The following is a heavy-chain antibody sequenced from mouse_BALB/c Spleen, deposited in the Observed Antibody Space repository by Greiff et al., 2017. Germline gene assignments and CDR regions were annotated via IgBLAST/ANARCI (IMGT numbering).Heavy chain of an antibody. Sequence: EVKLLESGPDLVKPSQSLSLTCTVTGYSITSGYSWHWIRQFPGNKLEWMGYIHYSGSTNYNPSLKSRISITRDTSKNQFFLQLNSVTTEDTATYYCARSGLYGSSLYYFDYWGQGTTLTVSS. J-gene: IGHJ2*01. CDR3: ARSGLYGSSLYYFDY. D-gene: IGHD1-1*01. CDR2: IHYSGST. V-gene: IGHV3-1*02. CDR1: GYSITSGYS.